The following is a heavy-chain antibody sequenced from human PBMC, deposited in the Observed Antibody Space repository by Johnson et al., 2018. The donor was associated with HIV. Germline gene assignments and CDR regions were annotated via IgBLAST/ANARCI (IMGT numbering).Heavy chain of an antibody. Sequence: MLLVESGGGVVQPGRSLRLSCAASGFAFSNYAMTWVRQAPGKGLEWVSSITGSGGNTYDAASVKGRFTNSRANSKNTLYLQINSLRAETTAVYYCAKDGGARGSSWYEGVFDIWGQGTMVTVSS. CDR1: GFAFSNYA. CDR3: AKDGGARGSSWYEGVFDI. CDR2: ITGSGGNT. D-gene: IGHD6-13*01. V-gene: IGHV3-23*04. J-gene: IGHJ3*02.